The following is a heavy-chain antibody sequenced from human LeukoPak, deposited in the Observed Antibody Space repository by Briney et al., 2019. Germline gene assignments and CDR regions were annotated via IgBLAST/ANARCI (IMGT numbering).Heavy chain of an antibody. CDR3: ARGVDYGGNRGFPGLDY. Sequence: PGGSLRLSCAASGFTVSSNYMSWVRQAPGKGLEWVSYISSSSSTIYYADSVKGRFTISRDNAKNSLYLQMNSLRAEDTAVYYCARGVDYGGNRGFPGLDYWGQGTLVTVSS. CDR1: GFTVSSNY. V-gene: IGHV3-48*01. D-gene: IGHD4-23*01. J-gene: IGHJ4*02. CDR2: ISSSSSTI.